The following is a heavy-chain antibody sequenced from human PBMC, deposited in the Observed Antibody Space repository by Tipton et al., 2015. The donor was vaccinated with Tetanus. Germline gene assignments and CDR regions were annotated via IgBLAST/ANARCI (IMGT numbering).Heavy chain of an antibody. V-gene: IGHV4-61*08. Sequence: GLVKPSETLSLTCAVSGGSVSSRDYYWSWIRQPPGKGLEWIGYIYFNGSTKYNPSLKSRVAISVDASKTQFSLKLSSVTAADTAVYYCANHPGAKTQFDYWGQGTLVTVSS. J-gene: IGHJ4*02. CDR2: IYFNGST. D-gene: IGHD1-26*01. CDR1: GGSVSSRDYY. CDR3: ANHPGAKTQFDY.